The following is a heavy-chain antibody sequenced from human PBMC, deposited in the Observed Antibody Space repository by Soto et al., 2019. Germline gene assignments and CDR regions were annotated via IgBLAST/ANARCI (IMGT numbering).Heavy chain of an antibody. CDR3: ARRSVFGYFYAMDV. CDR1: GGSISSISYY. V-gene: IGHV4-39*01. Sequence: QLQLQESGPGLVKPSETLSLTCTVSGGSISSISYYWGWIRQPPGMGLEWIGSIYDSETTYYNPSLKSRVTISVDTSKNQFSLKLSSVTAADTAVYYCARRSVFGYFYAMDVWGQGTPVTVSS. CDR2: IYDSETT. D-gene: IGHD3-16*01. J-gene: IGHJ6*02.